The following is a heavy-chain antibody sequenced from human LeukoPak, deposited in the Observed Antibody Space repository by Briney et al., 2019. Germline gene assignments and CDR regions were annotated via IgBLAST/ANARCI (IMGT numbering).Heavy chain of an antibody. V-gene: IGHV4-59*01. J-gene: IGHJ4*02. CDR2: IYYSGST. D-gene: IGHD6-19*01. CDR1: GGSISSYY. Sequence: SETLSLTCTVSGGSISSYYWSWIRQPPEKGLEWIGYIYYSGSTNYNPSLKSRVTISVDTSKNQFSLRLSSVTAADTAVYHCARVVVGTFGGYYFDYWGQGTLVTVSS. CDR3: ARVVVGTFGGYYFDY.